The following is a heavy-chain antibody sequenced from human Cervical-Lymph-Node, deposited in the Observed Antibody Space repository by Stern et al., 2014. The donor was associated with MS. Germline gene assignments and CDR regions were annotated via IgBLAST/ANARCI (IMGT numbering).Heavy chain of an antibody. V-gene: IGHV2-26*01. J-gene: IGHJ5*02. CDR1: GFSLSNGRMG. Sequence: QVTLKESGPVLVKPTETLTLTCTVSGFSLSNGRMGVSWIRQPPGKALEWLAHIFSTDEKSYSTSLKSRLTISKDTSKSQVVLTMTNVGPADTATYYCAQLVTVNWFDPWGQGTLVIVSS. CDR2: IFSTDEK. CDR3: AQLVTVNWFDP. D-gene: IGHD6-13*01.